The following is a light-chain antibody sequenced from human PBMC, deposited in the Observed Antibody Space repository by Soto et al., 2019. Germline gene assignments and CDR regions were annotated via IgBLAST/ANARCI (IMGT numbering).Light chain of an antibody. V-gene: IGKV3-11*01. CDR2: TAS. Sequence: EIVLTQSPATLSLSPGERATLSCRASQSVSSYLAWYQQKPGQAPRLLIYTASNRATGIPARFSGSGSGTEFTLSISSLEPEDFAVYYCQQRSNLPLTFGGGTKVEIK. J-gene: IGKJ4*01. CDR1: QSVSSY. CDR3: QQRSNLPLT.